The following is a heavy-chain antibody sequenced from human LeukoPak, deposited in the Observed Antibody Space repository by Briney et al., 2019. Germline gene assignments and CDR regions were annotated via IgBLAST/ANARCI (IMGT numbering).Heavy chain of an antibody. Sequence: ASVKVSCKASGGTFSSYAISWVRQAPGQGLEWMGGIIPIFGTANYAQKFQGRVTITTDESTSTAYMELSSLRSEDTAVYYCASIAARPSWFDPWGQGTLVTVSS. V-gene: IGHV1-69*05. D-gene: IGHD6-6*01. CDR3: ASIAARPSWFDP. J-gene: IGHJ5*02. CDR2: IIPIFGTA. CDR1: GGTFSSYA.